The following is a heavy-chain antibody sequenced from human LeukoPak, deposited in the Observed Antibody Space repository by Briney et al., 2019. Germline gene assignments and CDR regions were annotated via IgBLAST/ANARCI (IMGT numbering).Heavy chain of an antibody. D-gene: IGHD4-17*01. CDR2: INSRGSDR. Sequence: PGGSLRLSCATSGFTLSSYWMHWVRQAPGKGPVWVSCINSRGSDRRYADSVKDRFTTSRDNAKNTLCLQMNSLRAEDTAVYYCAKALITVARNPYYYGMDVWGQGTTVTVSS. V-gene: IGHV3-74*01. CDR3: AKALITVARNPYYYGMDV. CDR1: GFTLSSYW. J-gene: IGHJ6*02.